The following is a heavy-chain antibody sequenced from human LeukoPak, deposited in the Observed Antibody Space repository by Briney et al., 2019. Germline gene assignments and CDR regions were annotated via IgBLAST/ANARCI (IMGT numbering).Heavy chain of an antibody. J-gene: IGHJ3*02. CDR1: GGSISSYY. V-gene: IGHV3-11*01. D-gene: IGHD2-21*02. CDR3: ARDIYCGGDCYGAFDI. CDR2: ISSSGSTI. Sequence: LSLTCTVSGGSISSYYWSWIRQAPGKGLEWVSYISSSGSTIYYADSVKGRFTISRDNAKNSLYLQMNSLRAEDTAVYYCARDIYCGGDCYGAFDIWGQATMVTVSS.